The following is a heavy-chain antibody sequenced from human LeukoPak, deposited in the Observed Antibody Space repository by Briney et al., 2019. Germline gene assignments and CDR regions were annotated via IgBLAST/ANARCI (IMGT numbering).Heavy chain of an antibody. V-gene: IGHV3-48*03. D-gene: IGHD6-19*01. CDR1: GFTFSSYE. CDR3: GKDGGQYSSGPEFDP. J-gene: IGHJ5*02. Sequence: PGGSLRLSCAASGFTFSSYEMNWVRQAPGKGLEWVSYISSSGSTIYYADSVKGRFTISRDNSKNMVYLQMNSLRADDTAIYYCGKDGGQYSSGPEFDPRGQGALVTVSS. CDR2: ISSSGSTI.